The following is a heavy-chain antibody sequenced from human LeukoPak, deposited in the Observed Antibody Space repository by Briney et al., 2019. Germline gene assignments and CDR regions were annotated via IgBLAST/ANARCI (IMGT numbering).Heavy chain of an antibody. J-gene: IGHJ6*02. CDR1: GITFSSYW. CDR3: ARGVKVRGVNYYGMDV. V-gene: IGHV3-30*03. D-gene: IGHD3-10*01. CDR2: ISYDGSNK. Sequence: GGSLRLSCAASGITFSSYWMTWVRQAPGKGLEWVAVISYDGSNKYYADSVKGRFTISRDNSKNTLYLQMNSLRAEDTAVYYCARGVKVRGVNYYGMDVWGQGTTVTVSS.